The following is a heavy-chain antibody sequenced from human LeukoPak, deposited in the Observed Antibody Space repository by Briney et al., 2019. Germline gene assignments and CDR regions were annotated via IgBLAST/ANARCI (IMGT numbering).Heavy chain of an antibody. J-gene: IGHJ6*02. V-gene: IGHV1-2*02. Sequence: GASVKVSCKASGYTFTGYYMHWVRQAPGQGPEWMGWINPNSGGTNYAQKFQGRVTMTRGTSISTAYMELSRLRSDDTAVYYCASPLEAVAGTPLGMDVWGQGTTVTVSS. CDR1: GYTFTGYY. CDR2: INPNSGGT. D-gene: IGHD6-19*01. CDR3: ASPLEAVAGTPLGMDV.